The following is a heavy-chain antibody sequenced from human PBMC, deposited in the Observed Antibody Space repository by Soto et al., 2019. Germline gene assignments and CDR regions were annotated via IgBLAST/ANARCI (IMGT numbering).Heavy chain of an antibody. D-gene: IGHD3-16*02. V-gene: IGHV1-18*03. J-gene: IGHJ5*02. Sequence: ASVKVSCKASGYTFTSYGISWVRQAPGQGLEWMGWISAYNGNTKYAQKLQGRVTISRDNSKNTLYLQMGSLRAEDMAVYYCARGNDYVWGSYRRNWFDPWGQGTLVTVSS. CDR3: ARGNDYVWGSYRRNWFDP. CDR1: GYTFTSYG. CDR2: ISAYNGNT.